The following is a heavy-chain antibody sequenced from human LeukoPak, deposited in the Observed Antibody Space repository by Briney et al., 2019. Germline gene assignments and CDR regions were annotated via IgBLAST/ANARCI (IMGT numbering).Heavy chain of an antibody. Sequence: SETLSLTCTVSGASISIYSWSWIRQPPGEGLEWIGYIHYNGSSNYNPSLKSRVTISVDTSKNQFSLKLSSVTAADTAVYYCARHQFSNSWDPTDPWGQGTLVTVSS. D-gene: IGHD6-13*01. CDR3: ARHQFSNSWDPTDP. V-gene: IGHV4-59*08. CDR1: GASISIYS. CDR2: IHYNGSS. J-gene: IGHJ5*02.